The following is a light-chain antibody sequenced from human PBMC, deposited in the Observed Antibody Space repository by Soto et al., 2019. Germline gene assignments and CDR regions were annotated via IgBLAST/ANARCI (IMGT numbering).Light chain of an antibody. CDR3: QQYNDWASYT. V-gene: IGKV3-15*01. Sequence: MTQSPSSLSASVGDRVTLSCRASQSVSSNLAWYQQRPGRAPRLLIYGASTRATGIPARFSGSGSGTQFTLTISSLQSEDFAVYYCQQYNDWASYTFGQGTKLEIK. J-gene: IGKJ2*01. CDR1: QSVSSN. CDR2: GAS.